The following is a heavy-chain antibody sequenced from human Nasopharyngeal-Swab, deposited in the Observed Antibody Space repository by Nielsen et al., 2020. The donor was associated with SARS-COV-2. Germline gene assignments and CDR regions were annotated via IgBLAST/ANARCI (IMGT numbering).Heavy chain of an antibody. J-gene: IGHJ4*02. D-gene: IGHD3-16*01. CDR1: GFTFSSYG. V-gene: IGHV3-30*03. CDR3: ARDWGGYGDYVDY. Sequence: GESLKISCAASGFTFSSYGMHWVRQAPGKGLEWVAVISYDGSNKYYADSVKGRFTISRDNSKNTLYLQMNSLRAEDTAVYYCARDWGGYGDYVDYWGQGTLVTVSS. CDR2: ISYDGSNK.